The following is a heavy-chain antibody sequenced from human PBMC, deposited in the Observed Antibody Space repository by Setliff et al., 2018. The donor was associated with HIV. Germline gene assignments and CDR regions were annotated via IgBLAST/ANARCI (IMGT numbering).Heavy chain of an antibody. Sequence: PSETLSLTCTVSGGSISSGSYYWSWIRQPAGKGLEWIGHIYTSGSTNYNPSLKSRVTISVDTSKNQFSLKLSSVTAADTAVYSCARGGAVWGKGTTVTVSS. D-gene: IGHD3-16*01. CDR3: ARGGAV. J-gene: IGHJ6*04. CDR1: GGSISSGSYY. V-gene: IGHV4-61*09. CDR2: IYTSGST.